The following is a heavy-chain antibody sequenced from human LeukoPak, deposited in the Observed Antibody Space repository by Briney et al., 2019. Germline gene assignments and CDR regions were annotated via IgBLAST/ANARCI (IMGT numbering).Heavy chain of an antibody. CDR3: ARDYGDYGGTFDI. V-gene: IGHV3-30-3*01. CDR1: GFTFSSFV. CDR2: ISCDGSNK. D-gene: IGHD4-17*01. Sequence: QPGRSLRLSCAASGFTFSSFVIHWVRQAPGKALEWVAVISCDGSNKYYADSVKGRFTISRDNSKNTLYLQMNSLRPEDTAVYYCARDYGDYGGTFDIWGRGTMVTVSS. J-gene: IGHJ3*02.